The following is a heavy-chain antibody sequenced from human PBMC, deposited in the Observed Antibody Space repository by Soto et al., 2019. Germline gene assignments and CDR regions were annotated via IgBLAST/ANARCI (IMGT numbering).Heavy chain of an antibody. Sequence: SETLSITCTVSGGSISSSSYYWGWIRQPPGKGLEWIGSIYYSGSTYYNPSLKSRVTISVDTSKNQFSLKLSSVTAADTAVYYCARTYCSSTSCYYYYYMDVWGKGTTVTVSS. CDR3: ARTYCSSTSCYYYYYMDV. J-gene: IGHJ6*03. V-gene: IGHV4-39*01. D-gene: IGHD2-2*01. CDR2: IYYSGST. CDR1: GGSISSSSYY.